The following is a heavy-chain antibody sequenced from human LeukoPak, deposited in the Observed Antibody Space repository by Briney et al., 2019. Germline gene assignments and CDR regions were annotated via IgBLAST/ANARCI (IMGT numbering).Heavy chain of an antibody. CDR3: ARARDYVWGSYRYWYFDL. V-gene: IGHV4-59*01. D-gene: IGHD3-16*02. J-gene: IGHJ2*01. Sequence: SETLSLTCTVSGGSISSYYWSWVRQPPGKGLEWIGYINYSGSTNYIPSLKSRVSISVDTSKNQFSLNLSSVTAADTAVYYCARARDYVWGSYRYWYFDLWGRGTLVTVSS. CDR2: INYSGST. CDR1: GGSISSYY.